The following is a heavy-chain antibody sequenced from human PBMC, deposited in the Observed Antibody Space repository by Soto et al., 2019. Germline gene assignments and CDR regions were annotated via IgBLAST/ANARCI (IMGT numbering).Heavy chain of an antibody. CDR2: IYSGGST. J-gene: IGHJ3*02. CDR1: GFTVSSNY. V-gene: IGHV3-66*01. D-gene: IGHD6-6*01. CDR3: ARDLGSSVKNASDI. Sequence: PGGSLRLSCAASGFTVSSNYMSWVRQAPGKGLEWVSVIYSGGSTYYADSVKGRFTISRDNSKNTLYLQMNSLRAEDTAVYYCARDLGSSVKNASDIWGQGTMVTVSS.